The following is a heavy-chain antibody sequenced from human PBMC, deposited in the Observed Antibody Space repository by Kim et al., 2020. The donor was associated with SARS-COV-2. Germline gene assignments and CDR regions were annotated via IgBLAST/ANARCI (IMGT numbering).Heavy chain of an antibody. CDR3: ARTYYYGSRVSRTFDI. D-gene: IGHD3-22*01. J-gene: IGHJ3*02. CDR2: IDYTKST. Sequence: SETLSLTCSVSGGSISSSSHYWGWIRQPPGKGLEWIGSIDYTKSTYYNPSLKSRVTISVHTSNNQFSLRLSSVTAADTAIYYCARTYYYGSRVSRTFDIWGQGTMVTVSS. CDR1: GGSISSSSHY. V-gene: IGHV4-39*01.